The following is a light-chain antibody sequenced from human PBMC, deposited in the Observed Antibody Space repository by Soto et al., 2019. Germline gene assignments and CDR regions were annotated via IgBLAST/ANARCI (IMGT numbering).Light chain of an antibody. V-gene: IGLV7-46*01. Sequence: QAVVTQEPSLTVSPGGTVTLTCGSSSGGVTSGHYPYWFQQKPGQAPRTLIYDTSNKHSWTPARFSGSLLGGKAALTLSGAQPEDEAEYYCLLSYSGADVVFGGGTKLTVL. CDR1: SGGVTSGHY. J-gene: IGLJ2*01. CDR3: LLSYSGADVV. CDR2: DTS.